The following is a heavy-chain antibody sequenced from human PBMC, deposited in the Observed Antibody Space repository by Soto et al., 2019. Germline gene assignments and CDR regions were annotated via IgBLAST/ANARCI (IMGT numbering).Heavy chain of an antibody. CDR2: IYNIRST. CDR1: GGSVSSDFYY. V-gene: IGHV4-61*01. CDR3: AREKRAGNWFDS. J-gene: IGHJ5*01. Sequence: PSETLSLTCTVSGGSVSSDFYYWSWIRQPPGKGLEWVGYIYNIRSTNYNSSLKSRVTISLDTSNNQFSLKLTSVTAADTAVYYRAREKRAGNWFDSWGQGTLVTVSS. D-gene: IGHD3-10*01.